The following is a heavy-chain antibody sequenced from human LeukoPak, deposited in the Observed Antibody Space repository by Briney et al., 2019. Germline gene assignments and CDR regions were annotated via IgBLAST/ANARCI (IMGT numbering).Heavy chain of an antibody. CDR3: ARADRGGITIFGVVNNLLDY. V-gene: IGHV3-74*01. D-gene: IGHD3-3*01. CDR2: INSDGSST. Sequence: PGGSLRLSCAASGFTFSSYWMHWVRQAPGKGLVWVSRINSDGSSTSYADSVKGRFTISRDNAKNTLYLQMNSLRAEDTAVYYCARADRGGITIFGVVNNLLDYWGQGTLVTVSS. CDR1: GFTFSSYW. J-gene: IGHJ4*02.